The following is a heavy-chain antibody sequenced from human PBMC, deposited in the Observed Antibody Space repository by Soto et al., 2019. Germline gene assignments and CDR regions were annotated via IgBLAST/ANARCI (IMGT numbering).Heavy chain of an antibody. J-gene: IGHJ5*02. CDR2: INHSGST. CDR3: ARSIDP. Sequence: SETLSLTCTVSGGSISSYYWSWIRQPPGKGLEWIGEINHSGSTNYNPSLKSRVTISVDTSKNQFSLKLSSVTAADTAVYYCARSIDPWGQGTLVTVSS. CDR1: GGSISSYY. V-gene: IGHV4-34*01.